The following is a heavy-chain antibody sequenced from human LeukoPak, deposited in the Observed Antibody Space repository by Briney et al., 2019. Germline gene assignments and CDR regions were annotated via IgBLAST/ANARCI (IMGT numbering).Heavy chain of an antibody. CDR3: ATRDWDSSGYYIDY. CDR2: ISSSGSTI. D-gene: IGHD3-22*01. CDR1: GFTFSSYE. J-gene: IGHJ4*02. V-gene: IGHV3-48*03. Sequence: GGSLRLSCAASGFTFSSYEMNWVRQAPGKGLEWVSYISSSGSTIYYVDSVKGRFTISRDNAKNSLYLQMNSLRAEDTAVYYCATRDWDSSGYYIDYWGQGTLVTVSS.